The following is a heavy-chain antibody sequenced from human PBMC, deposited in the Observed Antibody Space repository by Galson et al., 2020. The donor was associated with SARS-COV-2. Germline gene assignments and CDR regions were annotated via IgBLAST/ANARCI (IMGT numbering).Heavy chain of an antibody. D-gene: IGHD3-10*01. CDR2: INISGNT. CDR3: ARGHRGVVPSPVLGLGPYYSYYYMDV. V-gene: IGHV4-34*01. CDR1: GGSFSGYS. J-gene: IGHJ6*03. Sequence: SETLSLTCAVYGGSFSGYSWTWIRQPPGKGLEWIGEINISGNTNYSPSLRRRVPISVDTSKNQFSLNLKSVTAADTALYYCARGHRGVVPSPVLGLGPYYSYYYMDVWGKGTTVAVSS.